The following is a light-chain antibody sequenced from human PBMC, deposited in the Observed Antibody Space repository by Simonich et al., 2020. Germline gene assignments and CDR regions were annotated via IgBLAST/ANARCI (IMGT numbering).Light chain of an antibody. J-gene: IGLJ2*01. CDR2: DVI. V-gene: IGLV2-14*01. CDR1: SSDVGGYNY. Sequence: QSALTQPASVSGSPGQSITISCTGTSSDVGGYNYVSWYQQHPGKAPKLMIYDVINRPSGVSNRVSGSKSGNTASLTISGLQAEDEADYYCSSYTSSSTFEVFGGGTKLTVL. CDR3: SSYTSSSTFEV.